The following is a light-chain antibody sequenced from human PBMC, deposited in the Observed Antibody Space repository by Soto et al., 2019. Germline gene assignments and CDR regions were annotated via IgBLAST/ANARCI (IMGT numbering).Light chain of an antibody. CDR3: QLYNSYLAA. CDR2: KAS. Sequence: EIPITQSLSTFSAQKGDRVTITCRASQSISSWLAWYQQKPGKAPKLLIYKASTLKSGVPSRFSGSGSGTEFTLTIFCLQPDDFVTYYCQLYNSYLAAFGHLTKV. V-gene: IGKV1-5*03. J-gene: IGKJ1*01. CDR1: QSISSW.